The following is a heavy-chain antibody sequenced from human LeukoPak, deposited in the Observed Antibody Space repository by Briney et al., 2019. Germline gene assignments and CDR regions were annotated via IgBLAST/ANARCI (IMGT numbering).Heavy chain of an antibody. V-gene: IGHV3-9*01. CDR2: ISWNSGSI. J-gene: IGHJ6*02. CDR3: AKGDYYYYGMDV. CDR1: GFTFDDYA. Sequence: PGRSLRLSCAASGFTFDDYAMHWVRQAPGKGLEWVSGISWNSGSIGHADSVKGRFTISRDNAKNSLYLQMNSLRAEDTALYYCAKGDYYYYGMDVRGQGTTVTVSS.